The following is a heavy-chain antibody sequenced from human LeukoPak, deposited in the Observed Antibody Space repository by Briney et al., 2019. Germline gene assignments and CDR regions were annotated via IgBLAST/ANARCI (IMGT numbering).Heavy chain of an antibody. V-gene: IGHV3-7*03. D-gene: IGHD3-9*01. CDR2: IRQDGSDE. J-gene: IGHJ6*03. CDR1: GFTFSTYW. Sequence: GGSLRLSCAASGFTFSTYWMSWLRQAPGKGLEWVAYIRQDGSDEYYVNSVKGRFTISRDNARNSLYLQMGSLRVEDTAVYYCATARAIKRYYYMDVWGKGTTVTVSS. CDR3: ATARAIKRYYYMDV.